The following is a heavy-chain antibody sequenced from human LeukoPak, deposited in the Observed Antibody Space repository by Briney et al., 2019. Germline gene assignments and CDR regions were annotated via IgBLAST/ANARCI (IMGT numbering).Heavy chain of an antibody. CDR1: GFTFSSYG. V-gene: IGHV3-33*01. CDR2: IWYDGSNK. CDR3: ASDSSSSRAAVD. D-gene: IGHD6-13*01. Sequence: PGGSLRLSCAASGFTFSSYGMHWVRQAPGKGLEWVAVIWYDGSNKYYADSVKGRFTISRDNSKNTLYPQMNSLRAEDTAVYYCASDSSSSRAAVDWGQGTLVTVSS. J-gene: IGHJ4*02.